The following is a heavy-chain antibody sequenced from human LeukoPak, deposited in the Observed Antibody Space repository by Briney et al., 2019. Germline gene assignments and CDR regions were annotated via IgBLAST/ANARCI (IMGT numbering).Heavy chain of an antibody. V-gene: IGHV3-33*08. J-gene: IGHJ4*02. CDR3: ARDDRRGAMDY. D-gene: IGHD3-22*01. CDR1: GFTFSSYA. CDR2: IWYDGSNK. Sequence: GGSLRLSCAASGFTFSSYAMHWVRQAPGKGLEWVAVIWYDGSNKYYADSVKGRFTISRDNSKNTLYLQMNSLRAEDTAVYYCARDDRRGAMDYWGQGTLVTVSS.